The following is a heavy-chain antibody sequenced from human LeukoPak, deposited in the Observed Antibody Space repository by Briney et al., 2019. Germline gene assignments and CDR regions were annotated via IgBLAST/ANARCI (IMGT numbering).Heavy chain of an antibody. CDR2: INHSGST. J-gene: IGHJ4*02. D-gene: IGHD3-10*01. CDR1: GGSFSGYY. V-gene: IGHV4-34*01. CDR3: ARQSTSPQLLWFGELYDY. Sequence: SETLSLTCAVYGGSFSGYYWSWIRQPPGKGLEWIGEINHSGSTNYNPSLKSRVTISVDTSKNQFSLKLSSVTAADTAVYCCARQSTSPQLLWFGELYDYWGQGTLVTVSS.